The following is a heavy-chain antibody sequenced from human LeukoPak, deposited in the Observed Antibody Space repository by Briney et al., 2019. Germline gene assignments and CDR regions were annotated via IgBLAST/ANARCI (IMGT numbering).Heavy chain of an antibody. CDR2: FSFNGEST. V-gene: IGHV3-23*01. CDR3: AKGGYSNGRYYYYYMDV. Sequence: GGSLRLSCAASGLTFSSYAMTWVRQAPGKGLEWVSSFSFNGESTYYADSAKGRFNISRDNPKNTLYLQVNSLRAEDTAVYYCAKGGYSNGRYYYYYMDVWGEGTTVTVSS. CDR1: GLTFSSYA. J-gene: IGHJ6*03. D-gene: IGHD5-18*01.